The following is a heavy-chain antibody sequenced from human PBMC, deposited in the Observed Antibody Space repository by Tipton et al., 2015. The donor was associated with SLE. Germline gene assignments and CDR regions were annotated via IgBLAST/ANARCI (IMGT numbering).Heavy chain of an antibody. Sequence: SLRLSCAASGFTFSSYWMHWVRQAPGKGLVWVSRINSDGSSTSYADSVKGRFTISRDNAKNTLYLQMNSLRAEDTAVYYCTTDPGIVVVVAASGGDFYYWGQGSLVTVSS. CDR2: INSDGSST. D-gene: IGHD2-15*01. V-gene: IGHV3-74*01. CDR3: TTDPGIVVVVAASGGDFYY. CDR1: GFTFSSYW. J-gene: IGHJ4*02.